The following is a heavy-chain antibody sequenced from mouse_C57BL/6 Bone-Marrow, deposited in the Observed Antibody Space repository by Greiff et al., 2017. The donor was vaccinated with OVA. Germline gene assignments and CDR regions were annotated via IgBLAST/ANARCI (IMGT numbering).Heavy chain of an antibody. J-gene: IGHJ2*01. CDR1: GYTFTSYW. V-gene: IGHV1-72*01. D-gene: IGHD1-1*01. CDR3: ARKRVFITTVRLYFDY. Sequence: QVQLQQPGAELVKPGASVKLSCKASGYTFTSYWMHWVKQRPGRGLEWIGRIDPNSGGTKYNEKFKSKATLTVDKPSSTAYMQLSSLTSEDSAVYYCARKRVFITTVRLYFDYWGQGTTLTVSS. CDR2: IDPNSGGT.